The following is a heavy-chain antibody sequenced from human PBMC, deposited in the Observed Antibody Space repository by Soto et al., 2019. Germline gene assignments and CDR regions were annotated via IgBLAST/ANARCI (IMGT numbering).Heavy chain of an antibody. Sequence: QVQLVQSGAEVKKPGASVKVSCKASGYTFSSYGINWVRQAPGQGLEWMGWISAYNGNTNYAQKRQGRXTXTXXTSTSTAYMELRSLRSDDTAVYYCARGTTVETGSYWGQGTLVTVSS. D-gene: IGHD4-17*01. CDR2: ISAYNGNT. V-gene: IGHV1-18*01. CDR3: ARGTTVETGSY. CDR1: GYTFSSYG. J-gene: IGHJ4*02.